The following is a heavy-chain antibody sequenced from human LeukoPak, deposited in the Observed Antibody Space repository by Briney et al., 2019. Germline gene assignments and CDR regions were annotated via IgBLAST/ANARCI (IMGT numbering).Heavy chain of an antibody. Sequence: GASVKVSCKASGYTFTSYGISWVRQAPGQGLEWMGWISAYNGNTNYAQKLQGRVTMTTDTSTSTAYMELRSLRSDDTAVYYCARGDMEYSYGSEVDYWGQGTLVTVSS. CDR2: ISAYNGNT. CDR3: ARGDMEYSYGSEVDY. D-gene: IGHD5-18*01. J-gene: IGHJ4*02. CDR1: GYTFTSYG. V-gene: IGHV1-18*01.